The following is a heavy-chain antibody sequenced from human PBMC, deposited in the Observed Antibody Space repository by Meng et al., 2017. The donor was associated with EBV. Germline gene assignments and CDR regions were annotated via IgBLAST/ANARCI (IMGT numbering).Heavy chain of an antibody. CDR2: LIPMSGAP. V-gene: IGHV1-69*01. CDR3: ASESGRGFTPDY. D-gene: IGHD3-10*01. J-gene: IGHJ4*02. CDR1: GGTFRSDA. Sequence: GQLRESGGGVKKPGSSVKVSCRTSGGTFRSDAVSWVRQAPGQGLEWMGGLIPMSGAPHYAQKFQDRVTIIADESTSTHSMELNNLRFEDTAMYYCASESGRGFTPDYWGQGTLVTVSS.